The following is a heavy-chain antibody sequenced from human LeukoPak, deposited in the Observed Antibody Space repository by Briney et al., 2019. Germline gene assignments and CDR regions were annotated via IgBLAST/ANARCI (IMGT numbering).Heavy chain of an antibody. CDR3: ARALITIAAAPFDY. D-gene: IGHD6-13*01. J-gene: IGHJ4*02. V-gene: IGHV5-51*01. Sequence: GESLKISCQGSGYNFSNYWIGWVRQVPGKGLEWMGIIYPGDSDTTYSPSFQGQVTISADRSISTAYLQWSSLKASDTAMYYCARALITIAAAPFDYWGQGTLVTVSS. CDR2: IYPGDSDT. CDR1: GYNFSNYW.